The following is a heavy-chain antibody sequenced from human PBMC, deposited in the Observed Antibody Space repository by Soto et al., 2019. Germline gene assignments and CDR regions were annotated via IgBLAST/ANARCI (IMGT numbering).Heavy chain of an antibody. CDR3: ARGRARKAVAGAYDY. CDR1: GYTFTSYA. J-gene: IGHJ4*02. CDR2: INAGNGNT. D-gene: IGHD6-19*01. V-gene: IGHV1-3*01. Sequence: QVQLVQSGAEVKKPGASVKVSCKASGYTFTSYAMHWVRQAPGQRLEWMGWINAGNGNTKYSQKFQGRVTITRDTSEXTAYMELSSLRAEDTAVYYCARGRARKAVAGAYDYWGQGTLVTVSS.